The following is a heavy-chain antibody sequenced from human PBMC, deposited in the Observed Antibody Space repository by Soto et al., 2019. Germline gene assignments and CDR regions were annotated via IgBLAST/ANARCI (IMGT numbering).Heavy chain of an antibody. Sequence: QVHLVQSGAEVKKPVASMKVSCKVSGGTFNTYAISWVRQAPGQGLEWMGGIIPVFRAPDYAQKFQGRVRISADESARTAYMELKGLGSEDTAVYYCARDKGRPQLSGNYYYISAVWGQWTSVTVSS. D-gene: IGHD6-25*01. CDR1: GGTFNTYA. J-gene: IGHJ6*02. CDR2: IIPVFRAP. CDR3: ARDKGRPQLSGNYYYISAV. V-gene: IGHV1-69*12.